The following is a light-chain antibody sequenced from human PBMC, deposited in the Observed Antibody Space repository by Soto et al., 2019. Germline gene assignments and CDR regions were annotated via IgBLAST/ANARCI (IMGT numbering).Light chain of an antibody. CDR2: DAS. J-gene: IGKJ4*01. CDR3: QQRSNWPPLT. CDR1: QSVSSY. V-gene: IGKV3-11*01. Sequence: EIVLTQSPATLSLSPGERATLSCRASQSVSSYLAWYQQKPGQAPRLLIYDASNRATGIPARFSGSGSGTDFTRTISSLEPEDFAVYYCQQRSNWPPLTVGGVTKVEIK.